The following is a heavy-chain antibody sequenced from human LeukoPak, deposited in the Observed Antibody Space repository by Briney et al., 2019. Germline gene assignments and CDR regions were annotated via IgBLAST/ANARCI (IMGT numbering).Heavy chain of an antibody. Sequence: KPSETLSLTCTVSGGSISSSSYYWGWIRQPPGKGLEWIGSIYYSGSTYYNPSLKSRVTISVDTSKNQFSLKLSSVTAADTAVYYCARGSLNYVIYSPYYFDYWGQGTLVTVSS. CDR2: IYYSGST. J-gene: IGHJ4*02. D-gene: IGHD4-11*01. V-gene: IGHV4-39*01. CDR3: ARGSLNYVIYSPYYFDY. CDR1: GGSISSSSYY.